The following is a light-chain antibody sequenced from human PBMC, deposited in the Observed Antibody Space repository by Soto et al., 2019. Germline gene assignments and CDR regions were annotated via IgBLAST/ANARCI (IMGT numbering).Light chain of an antibody. V-gene: IGKV1-5*03. CDR3: QQYNDYQYT. CDR2: KAT. Sequence: DIQITQSPSTLSASVGDRVTITCRASQSITTWLAWYQQKPGKAPKLLIYKATNLQSGVPSRFSGSGSGTEFSLTISSLQPEDFAIYYCQQYNDYQYTFGQGTRLEI. J-gene: IGKJ5*01. CDR1: QSITTW.